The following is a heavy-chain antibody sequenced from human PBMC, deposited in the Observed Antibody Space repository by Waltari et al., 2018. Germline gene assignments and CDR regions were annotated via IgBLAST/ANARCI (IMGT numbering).Heavy chain of an antibody. CDR1: GFTFSSYA. Sequence: VQLVESGGGVVQPGRSLRLSCAASGFTFSSYAMHWVRQAPGKGLEWVSGINWNGGSTGYADSVKGRFTISRDNAKNSLYLQMNSLRAEDTALYYCARDNGGNFWSGYPWDYWGQGTLVTVSS. D-gene: IGHD3-3*01. V-gene: IGHV3-20*04. J-gene: IGHJ4*02. CDR2: INWNGGST. CDR3: ARDNGGNFWSGYPWDY.